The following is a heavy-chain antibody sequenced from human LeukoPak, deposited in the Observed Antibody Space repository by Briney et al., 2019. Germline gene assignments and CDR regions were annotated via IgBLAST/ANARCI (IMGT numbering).Heavy chain of an antibody. Sequence: SETLSLTCTVSGGSISSYYWSWIRQPPGKELEWIGYIYYSGSTNYNPSLKSRVTISVDTSKNQFSLKLSSVTAADTAVYYCARWVGGYYYFDYWGQGTLVTVSS. V-gene: IGHV4-59*01. CDR2: IYYSGST. D-gene: IGHD3-22*01. CDR3: ARWVGGYYYFDY. CDR1: GGSISSYY. J-gene: IGHJ4*02.